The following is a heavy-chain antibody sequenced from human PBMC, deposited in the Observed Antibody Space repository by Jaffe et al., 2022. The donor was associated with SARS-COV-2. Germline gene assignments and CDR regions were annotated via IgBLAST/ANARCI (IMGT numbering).Heavy chain of an antibody. CDR3: AKDYSGSSRGPLDH. J-gene: IGHJ4*02. Sequence: EVQLEESGGGLVQPGRSLRLSCAASGFPFDEFAMHWVRQAPGKGLEWVAGISWNSENIAYADSAKGRFTISRDNATNSLYLQMNSLGVEDTALYFCAKDYSGSSRGPLDHWGQGTPVIVSS. CDR1: GFPFDEFA. CDR2: ISWNSENI. V-gene: IGHV3-9*01. D-gene: IGHD1-26*01.